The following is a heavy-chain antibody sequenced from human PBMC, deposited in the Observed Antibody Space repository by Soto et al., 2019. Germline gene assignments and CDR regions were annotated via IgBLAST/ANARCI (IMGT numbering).Heavy chain of an antibody. CDR1: GFSRTTDGVA. Sequence: SGPTLVNTTQTLTLTCSFSGFSRTTDGVAVGWMRQPPGKAMEWLASIYWDDRTRYTPSLESRLTITRDSSRRQVVITMTNIAPLDTGTYYCAHRSALSGSPFNHWGQGTLVTVSS. CDR2: IYWDDRT. CDR3: AHRSALSGSPFNH. D-gene: IGHD2-15*01. J-gene: IGHJ4*02. V-gene: IGHV2-5*02.